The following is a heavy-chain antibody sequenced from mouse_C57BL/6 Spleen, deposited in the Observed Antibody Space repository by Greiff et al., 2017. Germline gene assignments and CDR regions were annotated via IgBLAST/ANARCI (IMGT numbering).Heavy chain of an antibody. Sequence: QVQLQQPGAELVRPGSSVKLSCKASGYTFTSYWMDWVKQRPGQGLEWIGNIYPSDSETHYNQKFKDKATLTVDKSSSTAYMQRSSRTSEDSAVYYCARPSSYDAMDYWGQGTSVTVSS. CDR2: IYPSDSET. D-gene: IGHD1-1*01. V-gene: IGHV1-61*01. CDR3: ARPSSYDAMDY. J-gene: IGHJ4*01. CDR1: GYTFTSYW.